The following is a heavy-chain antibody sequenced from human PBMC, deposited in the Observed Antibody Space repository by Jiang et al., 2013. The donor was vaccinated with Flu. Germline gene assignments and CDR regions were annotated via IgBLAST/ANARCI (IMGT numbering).Heavy chain of an antibody. CDR2: IFYSGGT. V-gene: IGHV4-39*02. D-gene: IGHD1-26*01. Sequence: SGSGLVKPSETLSLTCNVSGGSISSTTYYWGWIRQPPGKGLEWLGNIFYSGGTHYNPSLKSRVSISVDTSKNHFSLKLTSVTAADTAVYYCARLYSGPAPADDAFDMWGPGTMVTVSS. CDR1: GGSISSTTYY. J-gene: IGHJ3*02. CDR3: ARLYSGPAPADDAFDM.